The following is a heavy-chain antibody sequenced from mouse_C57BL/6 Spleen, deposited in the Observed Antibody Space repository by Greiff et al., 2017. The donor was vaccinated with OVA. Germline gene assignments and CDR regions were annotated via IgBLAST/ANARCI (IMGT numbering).Heavy chain of an antibody. CDR3: ARSFITTVVAPCDY. Sequence: VQLQQSGAELVKPGASVKMSCKASGYTFTSYWITWVKQRPGQGLEWIGDIYPGSGSTNYNEKFKSKATLTVDTSSSTAYMQLSSLTSEDSAVYYCARSFITTVVAPCDYWGQGTTLTVSS. D-gene: IGHD1-1*01. CDR1: GYTFTSYW. V-gene: IGHV1-55*01. CDR2: IYPGSGST. J-gene: IGHJ2*01.